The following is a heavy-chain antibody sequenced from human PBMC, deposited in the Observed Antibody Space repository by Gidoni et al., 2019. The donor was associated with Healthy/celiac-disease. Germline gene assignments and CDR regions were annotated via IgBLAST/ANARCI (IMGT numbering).Heavy chain of an antibody. Sequence: EVQLVQSGAEVKKPGESLRIYCKGSGYSFPSYWISWVRQMPGKGLEWMGRIDPSDSYTNYSPSFQGHVTISADKSISTAYLLWSSLKASDTAMYYCARSPRIAVAEYYFDYWGQGTLVTVSS. V-gene: IGHV5-10-1*01. D-gene: IGHD6-19*01. CDR1: GYSFPSYW. J-gene: IGHJ4*02. CDR3: ARSPRIAVAEYYFDY. CDR2: IDPSDSYT.